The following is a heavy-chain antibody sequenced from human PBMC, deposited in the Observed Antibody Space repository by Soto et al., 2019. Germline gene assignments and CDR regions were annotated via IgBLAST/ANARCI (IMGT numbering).Heavy chain of an antibody. V-gene: IGHV4-39*01. CDR1: GGSISSSSYY. D-gene: IGHD1-26*01. CDR2: IYYSGST. J-gene: IGHJ6*02. CDR3: ARQVVGATGYYYYGMDV. Sequence: PSETLSLTCTVSGGSISSSSYYWGWIRQPPGKGLEWIGSIYYSGSTYYNPSLKSRVTISVDTSKNQFSLKLSSVTAADTAVYYCARQVVGATGYYYYGMDVWGQGTTVTVS.